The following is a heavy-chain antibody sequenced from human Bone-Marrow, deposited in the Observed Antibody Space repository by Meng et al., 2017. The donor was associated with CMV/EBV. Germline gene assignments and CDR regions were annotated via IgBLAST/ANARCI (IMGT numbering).Heavy chain of an antibody. D-gene: IGHD1-26*01. Sequence: GGSLRLSCAASGFTFSNIAMAWVRQAPGKGLEWVSGISNTGGNTYYADSVKGRFTISRDNSKNTLYLQMNSLRAEDTAVYYCAKFRGGIYYVYYFGYWGQGALVTVSS. CDR3: AKFRGGIYYVYYFGY. CDR1: GFTFSNIA. CDR2: ISNTGGNT. J-gene: IGHJ4*02. V-gene: IGHV3-23*01.